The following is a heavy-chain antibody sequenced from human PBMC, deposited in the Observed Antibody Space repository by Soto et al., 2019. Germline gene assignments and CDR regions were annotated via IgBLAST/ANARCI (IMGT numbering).Heavy chain of an antibody. D-gene: IGHD6-19*01. J-gene: IGHJ6*02. V-gene: IGHV4-34*01. CDR3: ARAQWLVPYYYYYYGMDV. Sequence: SETLSLTCAVYGGSFSGYYWSWIRQPPGKGLEWIGEINHSGSTNYNPSLKSRVTISVDTSKNQFSLKLSSVTAADTAVYYCARAQWLVPYYYYYYGMDVWGQGTTVTSP. CDR1: GGSFSGYY. CDR2: INHSGST.